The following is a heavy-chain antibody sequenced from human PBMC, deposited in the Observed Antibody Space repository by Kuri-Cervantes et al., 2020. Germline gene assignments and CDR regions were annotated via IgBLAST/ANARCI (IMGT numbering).Heavy chain of an antibody. CDR3: ARPRADYYDILTGYFGGYYYYGMDV. CDR1: GYTFTSYA. V-gene: IGHV7-4-1*02. Sequence: ASVKVSCKASGYTFTSYAMNWVRQAPGQGLEWTGWINTNTGNPTYAQGFTGRFVFSLDTSVSTAYLQISSLKAEDTAVYYCARPRADYYDILTGYFGGYYYYGMDVWGQGTTVTVSS. CDR2: INTNTGNP. D-gene: IGHD3-9*01. J-gene: IGHJ6*02.